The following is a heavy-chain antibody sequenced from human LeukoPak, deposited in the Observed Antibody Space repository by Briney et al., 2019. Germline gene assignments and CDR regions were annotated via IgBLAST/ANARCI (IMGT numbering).Heavy chain of an antibody. D-gene: IGHD5-24*01. CDR3: ARLGDGYNQGY. V-gene: IGHV4-39*01. J-gene: IGHJ4*02. CDR2: LYYSGST. CDR1: GGSISSSTYY. Sequence: SETLSLTCTVSGGSISSSTYYWGWIRQPPGKGLEWIGNLYYSGSTYYNPSLKSRVTISVDTSKNQFSLKLSSVTAADTAVYYCARLGDGYNQGYWGQGTLVTVSS.